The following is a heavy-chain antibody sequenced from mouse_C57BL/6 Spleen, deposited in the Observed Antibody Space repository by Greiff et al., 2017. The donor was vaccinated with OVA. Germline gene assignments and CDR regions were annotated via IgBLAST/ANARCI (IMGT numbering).Heavy chain of an antibody. D-gene: IGHD1-1*01. CDR3: ARGYGSTRGNYAMDY. CDR1: GYTFTSYW. J-gene: IGHJ4*01. V-gene: IGHV1-61*01. Sequence: QVQLQQPGAELVRPGSSVKLSCKASGYTFTSYWMDWVKQRPGQGLEWIGNIYPSDSETHYNQKFKDKATLTVDKSSSTAYMQLSSLTSEDSAVYYCARGYGSTRGNYAMDYWGQGTSVTVSS. CDR2: IYPSDSET.